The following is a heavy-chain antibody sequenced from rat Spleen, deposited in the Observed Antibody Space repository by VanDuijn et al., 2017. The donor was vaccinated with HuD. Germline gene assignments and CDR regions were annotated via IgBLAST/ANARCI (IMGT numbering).Heavy chain of an antibody. J-gene: IGHJ2*01. CDR2: ISTGGDNT. CDR1: GFTFSDYT. Sequence: EVQLVESGGGLVQPGRSMKLSCAASGFTFSDYTMAWVRQAPTKGLEWVAYISTGGDNTYYRDSVKCRFTISRDNAKSTLYLQLDSLRSEDTATYYCTTDTFYDGTYYPGGFDYWGQGVMVTVSS. D-gene: IGHD1-12*02. CDR3: TTDTFYDGTYYPGGFDY. V-gene: IGHV5-27*01.